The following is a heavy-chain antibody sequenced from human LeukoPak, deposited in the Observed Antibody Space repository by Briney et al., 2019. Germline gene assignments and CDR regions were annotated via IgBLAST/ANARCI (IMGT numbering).Heavy chain of an antibody. CDR3: ARVAYELGYYYYYMDV. J-gene: IGHJ6*03. V-gene: IGHV3-21*01. Sequence: GGSLRLSCAASGFTFSSYSMKWVRQAPGKGLEWVSSISSSSSYIYYADSVKGRFTISRDNAKNSLYLQMNSLRAEDTAVYYCARVAYELGYYYYYMDVWGKGTTVTVSS. D-gene: IGHD7-27*01. CDR1: GFTFSSYS. CDR2: ISSSSSYI.